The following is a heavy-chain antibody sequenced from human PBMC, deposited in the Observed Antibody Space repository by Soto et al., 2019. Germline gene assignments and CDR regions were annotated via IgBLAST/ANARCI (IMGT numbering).Heavy chain of an antibody. J-gene: IGHJ2*01. Sequence: EVQLVESGGGLVQPGGSLKLSCAASGFTFSGSAVHWVRQASGKGLEWVGRIRSKANNYATVYAASVKGRFTISRDDSKNTAYLEMNSLKTEDTAVYYCTRHAVQYCGGDCYLLPYFDLWGRGTPVTVSS. CDR2: IRSKANNYAT. CDR3: TRHAVQYCGGDCYLLPYFDL. CDR1: GFTFSGSA. D-gene: IGHD2-21*02. V-gene: IGHV3-73*02.